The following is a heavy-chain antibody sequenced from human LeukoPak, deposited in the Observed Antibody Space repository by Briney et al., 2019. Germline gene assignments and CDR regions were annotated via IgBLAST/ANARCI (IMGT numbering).Heavy chain of an antibody. J-gene: IGHJ5*02. CDR1: GFTFSDYY. V-gene: IGHV3-11*01. CDR2: ISSSECTI. D-gene: IGHD3-22*01. Sequence: GGSLRLSCAASGFTFSDYYMSWIRQAPGKGREWVSYISSSECTIYYTDSVKGRFTLSRDNAKNSLYLQMNSLRAEDTAVYYCARKASYYYDSSGYYPGGQGTLVTVSS. CDR3: ARKASYYYDSSGYYP.